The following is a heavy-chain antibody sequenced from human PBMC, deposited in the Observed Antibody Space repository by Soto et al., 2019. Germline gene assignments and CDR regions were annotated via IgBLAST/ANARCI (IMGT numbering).Heavy chain of an antibody. CDR3: ARDRKQGYYYYGMDV. Sequence: PVGSLRLSCAASGFTFSSYGMHWVRQAPGKGLEWVAVIWYDGSNKYYADSVKGRFTISRDNSKNTLYLQMNSLRAEDTAVYYCARDRKQGYYYYGMDVWGQGTTVTVSS. J-gene: IGHJ6*02. CDR2: IWYDGSNK. CDR1: GFTFSSYG. V-gene: IGHV3-33*01.